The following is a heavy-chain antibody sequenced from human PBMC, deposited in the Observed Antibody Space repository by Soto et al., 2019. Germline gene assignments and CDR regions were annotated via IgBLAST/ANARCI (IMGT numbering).Heavy chain of an antibody. J-gene: IGHJ6*02. V-gene: IGHV3-66*01. CDR3: ATIFTTVAPEDHDYYGLDV. CDR2: IDSGGST. D-gene: IGHD4-17*01. Sequence: VQLVESGGGLVQPGGSLRLSCAASGFSVSSSYMNWVRQAPGKGLEWVSVIDSGGSTDYADSVKGRFSISTDNSKNTLYLQMNRLRAEDTAVYFCATIFTTVAPEDHDYYGLDVWGQGTAVTVSS. CDR1: GFSVSSSY.